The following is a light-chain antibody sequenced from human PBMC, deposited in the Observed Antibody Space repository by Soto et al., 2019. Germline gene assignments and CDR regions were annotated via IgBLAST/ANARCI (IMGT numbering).Light chain of an antibody. J-gene: IGLJ2*01. V-gene: IGLV2-23*01. CDR3: YSYAGGATAV. CDR1: SSDIGGSKL. CDR2: EAT. Sequence: QSALTQPASVSGSPGQSITISCTGTSSDIGGSKLVSWYQHHPGRAPQLIIYEATKRPSGVSGRFSGAKSGNTASLTISGLQAEDEADYYCYSYAGGATAVFGGGTKVTVL.